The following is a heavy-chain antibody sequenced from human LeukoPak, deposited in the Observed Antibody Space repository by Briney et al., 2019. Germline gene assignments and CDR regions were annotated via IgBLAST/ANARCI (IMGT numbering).Heavy chain of an antibody. Sequence: ASVKVSCKASGYTFTSYGFRWGRQAPGQGLEWMGWISAYNGNTNYAQKLQGRVTMTTDISTSTAYMELRSLRSDDTAVYYCARDGDYYGSGSYLDYWGQGTLVTVSS. D-gene: IGHD3-10*01. CDR1: GYTFTSYG. CDR2: ISAYNGNT. V-gene: IGHV1-18*01. CDR3: ARDGDYYGSGSYLDY. J-gene: IGHJ4*02.